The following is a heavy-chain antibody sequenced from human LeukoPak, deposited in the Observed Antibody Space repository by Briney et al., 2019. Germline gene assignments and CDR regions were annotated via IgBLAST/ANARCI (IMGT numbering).Heavy chain of an antibody. CDR1: GYTFTSYD. V-gene: IGHV1-8*03. D-gene: IGHD3-22*01. CDR2: MNPNSGNT. CDR3: ARGDDSSGSYPPLFDY. Sequence: ASVKVSCKASGYTFTSYDINWVRQATGQGLEWMGWMNPNSGNTGYAQKFQGRVTITRNTSISTAYMELSSLRSEDTAVYYCARGDDSSGSYPPLFDYWGQGTLVTVSS. J-gene: IGHJ4*02.